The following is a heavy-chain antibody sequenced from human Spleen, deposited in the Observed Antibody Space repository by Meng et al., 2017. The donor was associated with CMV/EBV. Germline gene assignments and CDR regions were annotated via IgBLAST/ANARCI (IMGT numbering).Heavy chain of an antibody. J-gene: IGHJ4*02. CDR2: IYHSGST. D-gene: IGHD5-12*01. Sequence: SETLSLTCTVSGGSVSSSYYWSWIRQTPGKGLEWIGYIYHSGSTNYNPTLKSRVTMSVDTSKNQFSLKLSSVTAADTAVYYCARAGGYTSPLGYWGQGTLVTVSS. CDR3: ARAGGYTSPLGY. CDR1: GGSVSSSYY. V-gene: IGHV4-61*01.